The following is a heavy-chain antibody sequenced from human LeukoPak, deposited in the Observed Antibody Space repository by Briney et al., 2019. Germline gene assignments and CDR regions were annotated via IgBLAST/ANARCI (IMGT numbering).Heavy chain of an antibody. CDR1: GDSVSSNSAA. V-gene: IGHV6-1*01. Sequence: SQTLSLTCAISGDSVSSNSAAWNWIRQSPSRGLEWLGRTYYRSEWYNDYAVSVKSRITINPDTSKNQFSLQLNSVTREDTAVYFCARVVGDIESFDYWGQGTLVTVSS. CDR2: TYYRSEWYN. J-gene: IGHJ4*02. D-gene: IGHD2-15*01. CDR3: ARVVGDIESFDY.